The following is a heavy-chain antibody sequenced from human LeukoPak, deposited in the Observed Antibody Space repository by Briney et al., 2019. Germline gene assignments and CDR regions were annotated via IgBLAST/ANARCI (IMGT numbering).Heavy chain of an antibody. Sequence: GGSLRLSCAASGFTFDDYAMHWVRQAPGKGLEWVSGISWNSGSIGYADSVKGRFTISRDNAKNSLYLQMNSLRAEDTASYYCANDAGWGQGTLVTVSS. J-gene: IGHJ4*02. CDR3: ANDAG. V-gene: IGHV3-9*01. CDR1: GFTFDDYA. CDR2: ISWNSGSI.